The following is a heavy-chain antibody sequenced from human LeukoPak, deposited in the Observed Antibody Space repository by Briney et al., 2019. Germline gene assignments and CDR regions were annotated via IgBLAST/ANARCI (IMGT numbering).Heavy chain of an antibody. J-gene: IGHJ4*02. Sequence: PSETLSLTCTVSGGSVSGSSYYWGWIRQPPGKGLEWIGSINYSGSTYYNPSLKSRVTISVDTSYNQFSLKLSSVTAADTAVYYCARDGLSHFDYWGQGTLVTVSS. CDR2: INYSGST. CDR1: GGSVSGSSYY. CDR3: ARDGLSHFDY. V-gene: IGHV4-39*07. D-gene: IGHD3-10*01.